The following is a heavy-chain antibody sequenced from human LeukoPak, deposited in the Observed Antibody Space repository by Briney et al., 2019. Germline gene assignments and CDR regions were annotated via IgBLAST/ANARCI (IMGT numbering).Heavy chain of an antibody. CDR2: INSDESST. J-gene: IGHJ4*02. CDR3: ARGMQIPSVKGIFDY. D-gene: IGHD2-2*01. CDR1: GFTFSSYW. V-gene: IGHV3-74*01. Sequence: GGSLRLSCAASGFTFSSYWMHRVRQGPGEGLVWVSRINSDESSTTYADSVKGRFTISSDNAKNTLYLQMNSLRAEDTAVYYCARGMQIPSVKGIFDYWGQGALVTVSS.